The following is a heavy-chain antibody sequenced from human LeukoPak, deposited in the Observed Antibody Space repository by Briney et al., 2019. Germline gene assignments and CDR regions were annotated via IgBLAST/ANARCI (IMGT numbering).Heavy chain of an antibody. Sequence: GESLQISCQGSGYSFTYWIGWVRQMPGKGLEWMGIIYSGDSHTKYSPSFQGRVTISADNSISTAYLQWSSLKASDTAMYYCAKSVSSDYWGQGTLVTVSS. D-gene: IGHD6-6*01. CDR3: AKSVSSDY. V-gene: IGHV5-51*01. CDR2: IYSGDSHT. J-gene: IGHJ4*02. CDR1: GYSFTYW.